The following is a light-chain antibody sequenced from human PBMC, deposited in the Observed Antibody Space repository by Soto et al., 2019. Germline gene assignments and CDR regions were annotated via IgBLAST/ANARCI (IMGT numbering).Light chain of an antibody. CDR2: AAS. CDR3: QQSYSGPET. V-gene: IGKV1-39*01. CDR1: QSISSY. J-gene: IGKJ2*01. Sequence: DIQMTQSPSSLSASVGDRVTITCRASQSISSYLNWYQQRPGKAPNLLIYAASNLQSGVPSRFSGSGSGTDVTLTISSLQPEDFATYYCQQSYSGPETFGQGTKVEIK.